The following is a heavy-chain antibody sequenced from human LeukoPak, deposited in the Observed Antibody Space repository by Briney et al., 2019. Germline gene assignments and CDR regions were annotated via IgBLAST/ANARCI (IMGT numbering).Heavy chain of an antibody. V-gene: IGHV1-69*04. CDR1: GGTFSSYA. D-gene: IGHD3-9*01. CDR3: AREIYDILTGYSVSPNWFDP. Sequence: SVKVSCKASGGTFSSYAISWVRQAPGQGLEWMGRIIPILGIANYAQKFQGRVTITADKSTSTAYMELSSLRSEDTAVYYCAREIYDILTGYSVSPNWFDPWGQGTLVTVSS. CDR2: IIPILGIA. J-gene: IGHJ5*02.